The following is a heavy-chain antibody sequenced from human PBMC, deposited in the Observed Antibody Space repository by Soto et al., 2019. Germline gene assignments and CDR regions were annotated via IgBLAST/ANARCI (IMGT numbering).Heavy chain of an antibody. Sequence: QVQLVESGGGVVQPGRSLRLSCAASEFTFNSYGMHWVRQAPGKGLEWVAVISYDGNKKFYADSVKGRFTISRDNSKNSLYLQMNSLRAEDTAVYYCAKDVDSSGFWDFQRWGQGTLVTVSS. CDR2: ISYDGNKK. J-gene: IGHJ1*01. CDR3: AKDVDSSGFWDFQR. CDR1: EFTFNSYG. V-gene: IGHV3-30*18. D-gene: IGHD3-22*01.